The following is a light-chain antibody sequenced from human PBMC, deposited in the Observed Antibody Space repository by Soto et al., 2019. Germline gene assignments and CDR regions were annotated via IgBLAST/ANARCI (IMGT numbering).Light chain of an antibody. CDR3: QQYGSSPRT. J-gene: IGKJ1*01. CDR2: GAS. Sequence: EIVLTQSPGTLSLSPGERATLSCRASQSVSSSFLAWYQQKPGQAPSLLIYGASSRATDIPDRFSGSGSGTDFTLTISRLEPDDFAVYYCQQYGSSPRTFGQGTKVEIK. V-gene: IGKV3-20*01. CDR1: QSVSSSF.